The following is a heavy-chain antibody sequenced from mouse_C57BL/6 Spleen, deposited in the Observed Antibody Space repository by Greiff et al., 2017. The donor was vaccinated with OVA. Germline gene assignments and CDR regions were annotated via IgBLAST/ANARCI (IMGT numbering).Heavy chain of an antibody. CDR1: GFTFSDYY. V-gene: IGHV5-16*01. CDR2: INYDGSST. D-gene: IGHD2-3*01. CDR3: ARDDGYYWFAY. J-gene: IGHJ3*01. Sequence: EVQVVESEGGLVQPGSSMKLSCTASGFTFSDYYMAWVRQVPEKGLEWVANINYDGSSTYYLDSLKSRFIISRDNAKNILYLQMSSLKSEDTATYYCARDDGYYWFAYWGQGTLVTVSA.